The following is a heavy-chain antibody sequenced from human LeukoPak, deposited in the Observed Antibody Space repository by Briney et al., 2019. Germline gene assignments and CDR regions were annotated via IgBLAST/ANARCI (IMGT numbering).Heavy chain of an antibody. D-gene: IGHD7-27*01. Sequence: ASVKVSCKASGYTFTGYYMHWVRQAPGQGLEWMGWINPNSGGTNYAQKFQGRVTMTRDTSISTAYMELSRLRSDDTAVYYCARDRVLLNGDDAFDIWGQGTMVTVSS. CDR1: GYTFTGYY. CDR3: ARDRVLLNGDDAFDI. CDR2: INPNSGGT. V-gene: IGHV1-2*02. J-gene: IGHJ3*02.